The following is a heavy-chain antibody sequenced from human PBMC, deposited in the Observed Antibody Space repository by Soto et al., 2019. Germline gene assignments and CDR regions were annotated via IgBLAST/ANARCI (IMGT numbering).Heavy chain of an antibody. D-gene: IGHD6-6*01. V-gene: IGHV3-74*01. CDR3: ARVHLVAGSAFYCAMDV. Sequence: GGSLRLSCAASGFTLSTYWMHWVRQVPGKGLVWVSRISSGGTCTNYADSVKGRFTISRDSARNTLFLQMNYLTGEDTAVYYYARVHLVAGSAFYCAMDVWSPGTAVTVSS. CDR1: GFTLSTYW. CDR2: ISSGGTCT. J-gene: IGHJ6*02.